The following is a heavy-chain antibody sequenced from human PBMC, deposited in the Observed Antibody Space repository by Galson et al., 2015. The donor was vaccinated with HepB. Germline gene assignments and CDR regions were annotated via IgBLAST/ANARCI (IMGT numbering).Heavy chain of an antibody. CDR3: AKDESCARGVCFTLRVRDC. CDR2: ISDSGGTI. Sequence: SLRLSCAASGFRFSSYAMSWVRRAPGEGLEWVPVISDSGGTIYYADSVKGRFTISRDTSKNTLYLEMNSLRAEDTAVYYCAKDESCARGVCFTLRVRDCWGPGTLVTVSS. D-gene: IGHD2-8*02. J-gene: IGHJ4*02. V-gene: IGHV3-23*01. CDR1: GFRFSSYA.